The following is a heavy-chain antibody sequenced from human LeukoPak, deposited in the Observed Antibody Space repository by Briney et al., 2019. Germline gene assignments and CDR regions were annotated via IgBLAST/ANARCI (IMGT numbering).Heavy chain of an antibody. CDR1: GFTFTNYA. V-gene: IGHV3-23*01. Sequence: GGSLRLSCAASGFTFTNYAMSWVRQGPGKGLEWVSGMSGRGVSTYYADSVKGRFTISSNSSKNTLHLQMNSLRAEDTAIYYCAKDCNGGNCYIDYWGQGTLVTVAS. CDR2: MSGRGVST. D-gene: IGHD2-15*01. J-gene: IGHJ4*02. CDR3: AKDCNGGNCYIDY.